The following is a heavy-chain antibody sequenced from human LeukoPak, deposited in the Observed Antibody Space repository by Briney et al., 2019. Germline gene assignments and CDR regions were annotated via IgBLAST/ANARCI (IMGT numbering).Heavy chain of an antibody. CDR1: GFTFSDHY. CDR2: SRNRAKSYTT. J-gene: IGHJ4*02. V-gene: IGHV3-72*01. CDR3: SRDATGDH. Sequence: GGSLRLSCAVSGFTFSDHYMDWVRQAPGKGLEWVGRSRNRAKSYTTDYAASVKGRFTISRDDSKSALYLQMDSLETEDTAVYYCSRDATGDHWGQGTLVSVSS.